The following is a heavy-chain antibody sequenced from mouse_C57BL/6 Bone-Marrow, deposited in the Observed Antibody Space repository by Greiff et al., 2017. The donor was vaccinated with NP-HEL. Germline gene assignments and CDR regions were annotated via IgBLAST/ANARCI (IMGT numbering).Heavy chain of an antibody. V-gene: IGHV1-64*01. Sequence: QVQLKQPGAELVKPGASVKLSCKASGYTFTSYWMHWVKQRPGQGLEWIGMIHPNSGSTNYNEKFKSKATLTVDKSSSTAYMQLSSLTSEDSAVYYCARSSPFITTVVATDWYFDVWGTGTTVTVSS. CDR3: ARSSPFITTVVATDWYFDV. CDR1: GYTFTSYW. D-gene: IGHD1-1*01. J-gene: IGHJ1*03. CDR2: IHPNSGST.